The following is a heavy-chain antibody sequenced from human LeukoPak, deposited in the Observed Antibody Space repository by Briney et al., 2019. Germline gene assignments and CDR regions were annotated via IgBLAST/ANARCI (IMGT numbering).Heavy chain of an antibody. J-gene: IGHJ6*03. D-gene: IGHD3-10*01. CDR1: GFTFRTFG. Sequence: GGSLRLSCAASGFTFRTFGMHGVRQAPGKGLEWVSFIRYEGSNIYYTHSVTGRFSISKDNSKNTMFLQMNSLSPEDTAVYYCAKEQVIYGAGTYLNPLNYMDAWGVGTTVVISS. V-gene: IGHV3-30*02. CDR3: AKEQVIYGAGTYLNPLNYMDA. CDR2: IRYEGSNI.